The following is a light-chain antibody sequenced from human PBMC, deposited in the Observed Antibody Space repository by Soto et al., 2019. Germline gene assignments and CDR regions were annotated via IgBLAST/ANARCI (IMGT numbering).Light chain of an antibody. J-gene: IGKJ2*01. Sequence: EIVLTQSPGTLSLSPGERATLSCRASQSVSSYLAWYQQKPGQAPRLLICDASKRATGIPARFSGSGSGTDFTLTISSLEPADFAVYYCQQRYNWPYTFGQGTKLEIK. CDR1: QSVSSY. CDR3: QQRYNWPYT. V-gene: IGKV3-11*01. CDR2: DAS.